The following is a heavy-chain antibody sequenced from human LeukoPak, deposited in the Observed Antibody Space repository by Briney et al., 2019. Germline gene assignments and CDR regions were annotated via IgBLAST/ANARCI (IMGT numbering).Heavy chain of an antibody. CDR2: ISYDGSNK. D-gene: IGHD2-21*02. CDR3: AAPRLPPPYCGGDCPDY. Sequence: QPGRSLRLSCAASGFTFSSYGMHWVRQAPDKGLEWVAVISYDGSNKYYADSVKGRFTISRDNSKNTLYLQMNSLRAEDTAVYYCAAPRLPPPYCGGDCPDYWGQGTLVTVSS. V-gene: IGHV3-30*03. J-gene: IGHJ4*02. CDR1: GFTFSSYG.